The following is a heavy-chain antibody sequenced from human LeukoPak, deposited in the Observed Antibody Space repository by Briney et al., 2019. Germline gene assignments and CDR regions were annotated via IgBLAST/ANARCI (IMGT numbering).Heavy chain of an antibody. CDR1: GGSISSYY. D-gene: IGHD2-15*01. CDR3: ASVVAPFYAFDI. J-gene: IGHJ3*02. CDR2: IYYSGST. V-gene: IGHV4-59*01. Sequence: SETLSLTCTVSGGSISSYYWSWIRQPPGKGLEWIGYIYYSGSTNYNPSLKSRVTISVDTSKNQFSLKLSSVTAADTAVYYCASVVAPFYAFDIWGQGTMVTVSS.